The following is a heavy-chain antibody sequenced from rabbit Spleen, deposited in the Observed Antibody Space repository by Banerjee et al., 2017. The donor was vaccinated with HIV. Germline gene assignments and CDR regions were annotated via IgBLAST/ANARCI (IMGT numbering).Heavy chain of an antibody. J-gene: IGHJ6*01. V-gene: IGHV1S7*01. Sequence: QLKESGGGLVQPGGSLKLSCNASGFDFSNYYMSWVRQAPGKGLEWIGYIDPIFGSTYYASWVNGRFSISRENTQNTVSLQLNRLTAADTATYFCARDTSSSFSSYGMDLWGQGTLVTVS. D-gene: IGHD1-1*01. CDR3: ARDTSSSFSSYGMDL. CDR1: GFDFSNYY. CDR2: IDPIFGST.